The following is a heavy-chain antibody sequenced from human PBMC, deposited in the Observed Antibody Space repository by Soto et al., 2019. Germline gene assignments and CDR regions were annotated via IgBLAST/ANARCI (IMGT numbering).Heavy chain of an antibody. V-gene: IGHV3-23*01. CDR1: GFTFSSYA. Sequence: GGSLRLSCAASGFTFSSYAMSWVRQAPGKGLEWVSAISGSGGSTDYADSVKGRLTISRDNSKNTLYLQMHSLRAEDTAVYYCAKDGSSWYPFDYWGQGTLVTVSS. J-gene: IGHJ4*02. CDR2: ISGSGGST. CDR3: AKDGSSWYPFDY. D-gene: IGHD6-13*01.